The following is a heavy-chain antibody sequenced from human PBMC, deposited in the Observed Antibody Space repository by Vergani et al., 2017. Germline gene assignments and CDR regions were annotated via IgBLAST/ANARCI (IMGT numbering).Heavy chain of an antibody. CDR3: ARMGGYDEGDAFRIGYFDS. J-gene: IGHJ4*02. D-gene: IGHD3-22*01. V-gene: IGHV4-31*03. CDR2: IYSTGST. CDR1: GDSISSGVYY. Sequence: QVQLQESGPGLVKPSQTPSLPCSVSGDSISSGVYYWNWIRQHPGKGLEWIGYIYSTGSTHHNPSLRRRINMSVDTSKNQFSLKLNSVTAADTAMYYCARMGGYDEGDAFRIGYFDSWGPGILVTVSS.